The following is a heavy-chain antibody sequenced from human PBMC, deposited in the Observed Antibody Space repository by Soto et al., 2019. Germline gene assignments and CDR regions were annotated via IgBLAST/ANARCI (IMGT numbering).Heavy chain of an antibody. CDR2: INHSGST. J-gene: IGHJ4*02. D-gene: IGHD2-2*01. V-gene: IGHV4-34*01. CDR3: ARGRLAAHNATPDIVVVPAAMEMTTVTIGLDY. Sequence: SETLSLTCAVYGGSFSGYYWSWIRQPPGKGLEWIGEINHSGSTNYNPSLKSRVTISVDTSKNQFSLKLSSVTAADTAVYYCARGRLAAHNATPDIVVVPAAMEMTTVTIGLDYWGQGTLVTVSS. CDR1: GGSFSGYY.